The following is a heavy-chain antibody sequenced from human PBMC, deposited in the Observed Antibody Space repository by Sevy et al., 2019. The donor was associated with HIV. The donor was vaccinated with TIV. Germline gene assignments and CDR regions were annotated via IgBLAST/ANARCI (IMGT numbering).Heavy chain of an antibody. V-gene: IGHV3-30*18. Sequence: GGSLRLSCAASGFTFSSYGMHWVRQAPGKGLEWVAVISYDGSNKYYADSVKGRFTISRDNSKNTLYLQMNSLRAEDTAVYYCAKDTYYYDSSGYSPSHFQHWGQGTLVTVSS. CDR2: ISYDGSNK. CDR1: GFTFSSYG. CDR3: AKDTYYYDSSGYSPSHFQH. J-gene: IGHJ1*01. D-gene: IGHD3-22*01.